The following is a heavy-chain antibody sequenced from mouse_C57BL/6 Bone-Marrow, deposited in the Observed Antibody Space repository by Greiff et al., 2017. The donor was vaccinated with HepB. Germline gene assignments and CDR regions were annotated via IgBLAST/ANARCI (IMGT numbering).Heavy chain of an antibody. CDR1: GYTFTSYN. V-gene: IGHV1-12*01. CDR2: IYPGNGDT. CDR3: ARDDHYYYGSSYYWYFDV. J-gene: IGHJ1*03. D-gene: IGHD1-1*01. Sequence: QVQLKESGAELVRPGASVKMSCKASGYTFTSYNMHWVKQTPRQGLEWIGAIYPGNGDTSYNQKFKGKATLTVDKSSSTAYMQLSSLTSEDSAVYFCARDDHYYYGSSYYWYFDVWGTGTTVTVSS.